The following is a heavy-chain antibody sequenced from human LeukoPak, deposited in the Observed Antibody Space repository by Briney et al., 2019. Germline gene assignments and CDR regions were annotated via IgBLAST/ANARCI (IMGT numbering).Heavy chain of an antibody. Sequence: GGSLRLSCSASGLTFSRRWMSWVRQTPGKGLEWVANIEEDGSQKYYADSVMGRFTISRDNAENSLYLQLNSLRAEDTAMYYCAGDRGYLQFDYWGQGTLVTVSS. V-gene: IGHV3-7*03. J-gene: IGHJ4*02. CDR2: IEEDGSQK. CDR1: GLTFSRRW. CDR3: AGDRGYLQFDY. D-gene: IGHD3-10*01.